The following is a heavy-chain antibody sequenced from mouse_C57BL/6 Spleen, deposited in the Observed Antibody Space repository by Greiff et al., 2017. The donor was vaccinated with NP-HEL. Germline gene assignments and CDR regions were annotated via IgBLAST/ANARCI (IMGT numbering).Heavy chain of an antibody. V-gene: IGHV1-47*01. CDR3: ARGETNWDRAWFAY. D-gene: IGHD4-1*01. CDR1: GYTFTTYP. CDR2: FHPYNDDT. Sequence: QVQLQQSGAELVKPGASVKMSCKASGYTFTTYPIEWMKQNHGKSLAWIGNFHPYNDDTKYNEKFKGKATLTVEKSSSTVYWELSRLTSDDSAVYYCARGETNWDRAWFAYWGQGTLVTVSA. J-gene: IGHJ3*01.